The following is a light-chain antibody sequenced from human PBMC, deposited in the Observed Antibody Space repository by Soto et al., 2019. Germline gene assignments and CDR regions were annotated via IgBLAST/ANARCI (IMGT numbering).Light chain of an antibody. J-gene: IGKJ1*01. CDR2: DAS. Sequence: SISSWLAWYQQKPGKAPKVLIYDASTLESGVPSRFSGSGSGTELTLTISSLQPDDFATYYCQQYNSFPWTFGQGTKVDIK. V-gene: IGKV1-5*01. CDR3: QQYNSFPWT. CDR1: SISSW.